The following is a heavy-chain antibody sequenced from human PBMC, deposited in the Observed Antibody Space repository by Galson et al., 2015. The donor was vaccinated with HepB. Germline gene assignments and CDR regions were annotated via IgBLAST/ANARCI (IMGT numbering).Heavy chain of an antibody. CDR1: GFTFSGSA. CDR2: IRSKANSYAT. D-gene: IGHD3-10*01. V-gene: IGHV3-73*01. CDR3: TRPYYYGSGGNWFDP. Sequence: LRLSCAASGFTFSGSAMHWVRQASGKGLEWVGRIRSKANSYATAYAASVKGRFTISRDDSKNTAYLQMNSLKTEDTAVYYCTRPYYYGSGGNWFDPWGQGTLVTVSS. J-gene: IGHJ5*02.